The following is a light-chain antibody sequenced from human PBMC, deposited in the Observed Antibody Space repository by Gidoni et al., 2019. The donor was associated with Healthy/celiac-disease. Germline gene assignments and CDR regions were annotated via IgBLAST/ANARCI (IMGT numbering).Light chain of an antibody. CDR1: QSISSY. CDR3: QQSYSTPPT. J-gene: IGKJ1*01. V-gene: IGKV1-39*01. CDR2: AAS. Sequence: DIQMTPSPSSLSASVGDRVTITCRASQSISSYLNWYQQKPGKAPKLLIYAASSLQSGVPSRFSGSGSGTDFTLTISSLQPEDFATYYCQQSYSTPPTFGQGTKVKIK.